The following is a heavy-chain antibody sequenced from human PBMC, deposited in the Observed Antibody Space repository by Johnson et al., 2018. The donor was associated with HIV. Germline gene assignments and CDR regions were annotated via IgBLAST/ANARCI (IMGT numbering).Heavy chain of an antibody. Sequence: VQLVESGGGVVQPGRSLRLSCAASGFTFSSYAMHWVRQAPGKGLEWVAVISYDGSNKYYADSVKGRFTISRYNSKNTLYLQMNTLRAEDTAVYYCARDVSYRYDSDGWADAFDIWGQGTMVTVSS. J-gene: IGHJ3*02. CDR3: ARDVSYRYDSDGWADAFDI. CDR2: ISYDGSNK. CDR1: GFTFSSYA. D-gene: IGHD3-22*01. V-gene: IGHV3-30*04.